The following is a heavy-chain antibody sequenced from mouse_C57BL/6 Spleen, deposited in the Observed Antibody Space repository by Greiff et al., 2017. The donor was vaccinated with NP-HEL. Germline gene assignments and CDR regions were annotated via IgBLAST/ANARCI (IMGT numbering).Heavy chain of an antibody. J-gene: IGHJ3*01. Sequence: VQLKESGPELVKPGASVKISCKASGYTFTDYYMNWVKQSHGKSLEWIGDINPNNGGTSYNQKFTGKATLTVDKSSSTAYMELRSLTSEDSAVYYCARRDYSAAWFADWGQGVLVTVAA. D-gene: IGHD2-12*01. CDR2: INPNNGGT. V-gene: IGHV1-26*01. CDR1: GYTFTDYY. CDR3: ARRDYSAAWFAD.